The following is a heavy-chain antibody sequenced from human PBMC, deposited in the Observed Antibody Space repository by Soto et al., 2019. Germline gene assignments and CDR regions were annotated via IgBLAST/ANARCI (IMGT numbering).Heavy chain of an antibody. Sequence: SDTLSLTCTVSGGSISSYYWSWIRQPPGKGLEWIGYIYYSGSTNYNPSLKSRVTISVDTSKNQFSLKLSSVTAADTAVYYCASRAGGAGYYYGMDVWGQGTTVTVSS. CDR1: GGSISSYY. CDR2: IYYSGST. V-gene: IGHV4-59*01. CDR3: ASRAGGAGYYYGMDV. D-gene: IGHD6-19*01. J-gene: IGHJ6*02.